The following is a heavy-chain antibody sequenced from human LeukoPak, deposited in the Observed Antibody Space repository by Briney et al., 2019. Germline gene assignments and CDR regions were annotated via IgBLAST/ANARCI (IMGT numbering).Heavy chain of an antibody. Sequence: GGSLRLSCAASGFIFSSYAMSWVRQAPGKGLEWVSTISGSGGSTYYADSVKGRFTISRDNSKNTVYLQMNSLRAEDTAVYYCARDWDSSGYYWFDYWGQGTLVTVSS. J-gene: IGHJ4*02. CDR2: ISGSGGST. CDR3: ARDWDSSGYYWFDY. CDR1: GFIFSSYA. V-gene: IGHV3-23*01. D-gene: IGHD3-22*01.